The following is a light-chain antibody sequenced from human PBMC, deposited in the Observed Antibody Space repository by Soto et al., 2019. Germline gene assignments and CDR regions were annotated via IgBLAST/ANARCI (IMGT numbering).Light chain of an antibody. CDR1: QSVSSY. CDR2: DAS. Sequence: EIVLTQSPSTLSSSQGERATLSCRASQSVSSYLAWYQQKPGQAPRLLIYDASNMATGIPARFSGSGSGTDVTLTISSLEPEDFAVSYCQQHSNWPPYTFGQGPQLEIK. CDR3: QQHSNWPPYT. J-gene: IGKJ2*01. V-gene: IGKV3-11*01.